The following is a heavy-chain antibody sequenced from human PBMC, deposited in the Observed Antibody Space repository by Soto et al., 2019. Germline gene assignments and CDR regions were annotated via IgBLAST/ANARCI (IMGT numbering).Heavy chain of an antibody. CDR3: AHLSLLHTLKLEK. CDR2: IYWDDDK. J-gene: IGHJ4*02. Sequence: QITLKESGPTLVKPTQTLTLTCTFSGFSLSNPGVGVGWIRQPPGKALEWLAHIYWDDDKRFSPSLKSRLTITKATSKSQVVLTVSNMASVDRATYYCAHLSLLHTLKLEKWGQGLLVSVSS. D-gene: IGHD4-4*01. V-gene: IGHV2-5*02. CDR1: GFSLSNPGVG.